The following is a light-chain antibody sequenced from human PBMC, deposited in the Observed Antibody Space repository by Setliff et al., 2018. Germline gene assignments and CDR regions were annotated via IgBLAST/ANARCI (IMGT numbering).Light chain of an antibody. CDR2: DVS. Sequence: QSALTQPASVSGSPGQSVTISCTGTSSDVGGYNSVSWYQQHPDKPPKLIIYDVSTRPSGVPDRFSGSKSGNTASLTISGLQAEDEADYYCCSYGGTLYVFGTGTKVTVL. CDR3: CSYGGTLYV. V-gene: IGLV2-11*01. J-gene: IGLJ1*01. CDR1: SSDVGGYNS.